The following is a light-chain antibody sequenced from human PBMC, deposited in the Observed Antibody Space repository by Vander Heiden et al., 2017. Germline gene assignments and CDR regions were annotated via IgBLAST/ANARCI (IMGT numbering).Light chain of an antibody. Sequence: QSATVSGSPGPSITISCTGTSSDIGGYNFVSWYQQHPGKAPKLMIYDVSNRPSGVSNRFSGSRSGNTASLTISRLQAEDEADYYCSSYTSSTTMFGGGTKVTVL. CDR1: SSDIGGYNF. CDR2: DVS. V-gene: IGLV2-14*01. CDR3: SSYTSSTTM. J-gene: IGLJ3*02.